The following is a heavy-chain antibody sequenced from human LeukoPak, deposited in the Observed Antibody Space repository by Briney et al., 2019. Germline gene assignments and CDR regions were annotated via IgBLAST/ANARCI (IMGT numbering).Heavy chain of an antibody. J-gene: IGHJ4*02. CDR3: AREYSSFDY. CDR1: GDPINIHT. Sequence: SETLSLTCTVSGDPINIHTDNTWTWIRHPPGKGLEWIGYGYYTGNTNYNPSFQSRVTISVDTSKNQLSLKLTSVTAADTAVYYCAREYSSFDYCGQGTLVTVSS. CDR2: GYYTGNT. V-gene: IGHV4-59*11. D-gene: IGHD5-12*01.